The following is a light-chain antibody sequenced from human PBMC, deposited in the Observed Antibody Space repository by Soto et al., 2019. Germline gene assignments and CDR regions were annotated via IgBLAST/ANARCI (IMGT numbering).Light chain of an antibody. J-gene: IGKJ4*01. CDR3: QQYNNWAS. CDR1: QSVSSN. V-gene: IGKV3-15*01. Sequence: EIVMTQSPATLSVSPGERATLSCRASQSVSSNLAWYQQKPGQAPRLLMYGASTRATGIPDRFSGSGSGTEFTLTNSSLQSEDFAVYYCQQYNNWASFGGGTKVEIK. CDR2: GAS.